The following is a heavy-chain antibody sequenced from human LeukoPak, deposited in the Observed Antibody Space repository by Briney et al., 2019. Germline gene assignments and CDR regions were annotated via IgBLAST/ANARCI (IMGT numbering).Heavy chain of an antibody. J-gene: IGHJ4*02. CDR3: ARRSDDYDSSAYYH. CDR1: GGSVSSYY. CDR2: MSYSGRT. V-gene: IGHV4-59*02. Sequence: SETLSLTCTVSGGSVSSYYWSWIRQTPEKGLEWIGYMSYSGRTDYGPSLKSRVTMSVDTSKNQFSLKMSYVTAADTAVYYCARRSDDYDSSAYYHWGQGTLVTVSS. D-gene: IGHD3-22*01.